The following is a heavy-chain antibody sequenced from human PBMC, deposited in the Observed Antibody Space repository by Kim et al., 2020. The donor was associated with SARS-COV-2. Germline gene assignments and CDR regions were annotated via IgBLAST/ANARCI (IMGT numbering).Heavy chain of an antibody. D-gene: IGHD3-10*01. V-gene: IGHV3-48*02. Sequence: DYVQGRFTISRDNAKNSLYLQMNSLRDEDTAVYYCASITMVRGYYYGMDVWGQGTKVTVSS. CDR3: ASITMVRGYYYGMDV. J-gene: IGHJ6*01.